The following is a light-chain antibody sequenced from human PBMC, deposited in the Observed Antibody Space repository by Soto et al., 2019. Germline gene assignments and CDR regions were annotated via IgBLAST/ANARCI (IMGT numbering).Light chain of an antibody. CDR3: QQFDNLIT. Sequence: EIVLTQSPANLSLSPGERASLSCGASQSINNNYLAWYQQKPGLATRLLINDASTSAAGIPDRFSSSGSGTDFNLTISRLEPADFTVYYCQQFDNLITFGGGTKVEIK. V-gene: IGKV3D-20*01. CDR1: QSINNNY. CDR2: DAS. J-gene: IGKJ4*01.